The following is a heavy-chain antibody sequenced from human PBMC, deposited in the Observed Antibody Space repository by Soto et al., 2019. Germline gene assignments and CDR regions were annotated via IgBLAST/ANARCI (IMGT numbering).Heavy chain of an antibody. J-gene: IGHJ4*02. V-gene: IGHV3-21*01. CDR3: ARDRSRLLFTDY. D-gene: IGHD3-16*01. CDR1: GFTFSSYS. CDR2: ISSSSSYI. Sequence: RLSCVASGFTFSSYSMNWVRQAPGKGLEWVSSISSSSSYIYYADSVKGRFTISRDNAKNSLYLQMNSLRAEDTAVYYCARDRSRLLFTDYWGQGTLVTVSS.